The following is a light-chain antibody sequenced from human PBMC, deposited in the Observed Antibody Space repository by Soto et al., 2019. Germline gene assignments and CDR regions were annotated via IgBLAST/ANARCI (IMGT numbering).Light chain of an antibody. V-gene: IGKV1-17*01. J-gene: IGKJ1*01. CDR2: AAS. CDR1: QGIRTD. Sequence: DIQMTQSPSSLSASVGDRVTITCRASQGIRTDLGWYQQKPGKAPKRLIYAASSLQSGVPSRFSGSGSGTEFTLAISSLQPEDSATFYCLQHSTYPLTFGQGTKVEIK. CDR3: LQHSTYPLT.